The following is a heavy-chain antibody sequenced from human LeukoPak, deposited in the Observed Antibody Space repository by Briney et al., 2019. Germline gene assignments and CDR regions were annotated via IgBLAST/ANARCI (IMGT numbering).Heavy chain of an antibody. V-gene: IGHV4-39*07. Sequence: SETLSLTCTVSGGSISSSSYYWGWIRQPPGKGLEWIGSIYYSGSTYYNPSLKSRVTISVDTSKNQFSLKLSSVTAADTAVYYCARDLGYCSSTSCYPSHAFDIWGQGTMVTVSS. CDR2: IYYSGST. CDR3: ARDLGYCSSTSCYPSHAFDI. D-gene: IGHD2-2*03. CDR1: GGSISSSSYY. J-gene: IGHJ3*02.